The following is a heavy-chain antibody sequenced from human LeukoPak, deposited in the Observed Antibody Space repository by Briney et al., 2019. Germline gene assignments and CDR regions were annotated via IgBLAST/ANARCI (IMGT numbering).Heavy chain of an antibody. Sequence: QPGGSLRLSCAASGFTVSSNYMSWVRQAPGKGLEWVSVIYSGGNTYYADSVKGRFTISRDNSKNTLYLQMNSLRAEDTAVYYCARVSRYYYDSSGYYSTYFDYWGQGTLVTVSS. CDR3: ARVSRYYYDSSGYYSTYFDY. CDR2: IYSGGNT. CDR1: GFTVSSNY. D-gene: IGHD3-22*01. J-gene: IGHJ4*02. V-gene: IGHV3-53*01.